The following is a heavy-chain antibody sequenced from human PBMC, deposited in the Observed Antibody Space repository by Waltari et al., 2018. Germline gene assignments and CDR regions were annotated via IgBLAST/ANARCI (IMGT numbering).Heavy chain of an antibody. V-gene: IGHV3-20*04. CDR3: ARGGSSGWNWYFDL. J-gene: IGHJ2*01. D-gene: IGHD6-19*01. CDR1: GFTFDDYG. CDR2: INWNGGST. Sequence: EVQLVESGGGVVRPGGSLRLSCAASGFTFDDYGMSWVRQAPGQGLEWVSGINWNGGSTGYADSVTGRFTISRDNAKNSLYLQMNSLRAEDTALYYCARGGSSGWNWYFDLWGRGTLVTVSS.